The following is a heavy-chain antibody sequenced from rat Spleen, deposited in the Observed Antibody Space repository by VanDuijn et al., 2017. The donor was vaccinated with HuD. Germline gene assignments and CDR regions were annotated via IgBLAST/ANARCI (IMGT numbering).Heavy chain of an antibody. CDR1: GFTFSSFA. CDR2: ISYDGGNT. CDR3: ARRYDFDY. Sequence: EVQLVESGGGLVQPGRSLKLSCAASGFTFSSFAMAWVRQAPTKGLEWVASISYDGGNTYYRDSVKGRFTISRDNAKSSLYLQMDSLRSEDTATYYCARRYDFDYWGQGVMVTVSS. J-gene: IGHJ2*01. D-gene: IGHD1-11*01. V-gene: IGHV5-29*01.